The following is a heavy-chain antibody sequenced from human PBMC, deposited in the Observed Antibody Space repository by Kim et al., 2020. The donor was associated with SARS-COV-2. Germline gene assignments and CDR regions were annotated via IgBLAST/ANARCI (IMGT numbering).Heavy chain of an antibody. CDR3: ARRRGITGTTWHAYSMDV. J-gene: IGHJ6*03. Sequence: GGSLRLSCVASDSTFTTFIMNWVRQAPGKGLEWVSSTNTCGDSTNYAASVQGRSTIARDNARNSLFLQMDRLRAEDTAIYYCARRRGITGTTWHAYSMDVWGEGATVTASS. CDR2: TNTCGDST. CDR1: DSTFTTFI. D-gene: IGHD1-20*01. V-gene: IGHV3-21*01.